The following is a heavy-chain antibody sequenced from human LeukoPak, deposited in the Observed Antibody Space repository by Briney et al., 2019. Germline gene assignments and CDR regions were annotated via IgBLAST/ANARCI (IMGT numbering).Heavy chain of an antibody. V-gene: IGHV3-23*01. J-gene: IGHJ4*02. CDR3: AKDVGARNDY. CDR1: GFTFSSYA. CDR2: ISGSGGST. Sequence: TGGSLRLSCAASGFTFSSYAMSGVRQAPGKGLEWVSAISGSGGSTYYADPVKGRFTISRDNSKNTLYLQKNSLRSEDTAVYYCAKDVGARNDYWGQGTLVTVSS.